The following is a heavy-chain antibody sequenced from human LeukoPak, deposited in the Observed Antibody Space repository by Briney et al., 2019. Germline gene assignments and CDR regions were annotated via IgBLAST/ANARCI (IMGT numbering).Heavy chain of an antibody. CDR1: GFTFSSYG. V-gene: IGHV3-30*02. D-gene: IGHD3-10*01. Sequence: GRSLRLSCAASGFTFSSYGMHWVRQAPGKGLEWVAFIRYDGSNKYYAGSVKGRFTISRDNSKNTLYLQMNSLRAEDTAVYYCAKIGYSGSGVGYYMDVWGKGTTVTISS. CDR2: IRYDGSNK. CDR3: AKIGYSGSGVGYYMDV. J-gene: IGHJ6*03.